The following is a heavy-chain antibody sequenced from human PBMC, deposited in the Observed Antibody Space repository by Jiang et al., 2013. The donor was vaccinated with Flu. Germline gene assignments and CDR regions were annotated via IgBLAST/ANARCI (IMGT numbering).Heavy chain of an antibody. CDR2: IYYSGST. CDR1: GGSISSSSYY. Sequence: PGLVKPSETLSLTCTVSGGSISSSSYYWGWIRQPPGKGLEWIGSIYYSGSTYYNPSLKSRVTISVDTSKNQFSLKLSSVTAADTAVYYCARHPRNWGSPLYYYYGMDVWGQGTTVTVSS. CDR3: ARHPRNWGSPLYYYYGMDV. V-gene: IGHV4-39*01. D-gene: IGHD7-27*01. J-gene: IGHJ6*02.